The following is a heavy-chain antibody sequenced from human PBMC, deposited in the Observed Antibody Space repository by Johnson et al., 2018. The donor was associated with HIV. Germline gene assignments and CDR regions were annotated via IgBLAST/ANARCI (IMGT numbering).Heavy chain of an antibody. CDR1: GFTFSNYG. D-gene: IGHD3-10*01. J-gene: IGHJ3*02. CDR3: AKEPLVRGVNAVDI. CDR2: IRHDGSKK. V-gene: IGHV3-30*02. Sequence: QVQLVESGGGVVQPGGSLRLSCAASGFTFSNYGMHWVRQAPGKGLEWVAFIRHDGSKKYYADSVKGRFTISRDNSKNTLFLQMNSLRAEDTAVYYCAKEPLVRGVNAVDIWGQGTMVTVSS.